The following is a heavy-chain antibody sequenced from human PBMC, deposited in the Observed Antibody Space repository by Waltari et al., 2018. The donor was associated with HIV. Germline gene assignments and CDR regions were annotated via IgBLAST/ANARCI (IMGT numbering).Heavy chain of an antibody. Sequence: QVQLQESGPGLVTPSETLSLTCTVSGGSISSYYWSWFRQPPGKGLEWIGYIYYSGSTNYNPSLKSRVTISVDTSKNQFSLKLSSVTAADTAVYYCARDSMDFWSGYYNSWFDPWGQGTLVTVSS. CDR2: IYYSGST. J-gene: IGHJ5*02. CDR1: GGSISSYY. D-gene: IGHD3-3*01. CDR3: ARDSMDFWSGYYNSWFDP. V-gene: IGHV4-59*01.